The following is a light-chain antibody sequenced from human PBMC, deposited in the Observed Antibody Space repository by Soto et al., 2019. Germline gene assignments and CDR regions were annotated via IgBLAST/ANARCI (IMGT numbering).Light chain of an antibody. J-gene: IGLJ3*02. CDR2: SDD. CDR3: AAWDLNLNGPL. Sequence: QSALTQPPSLSGTPGQRVTISCSGRNSNIGRYSVNWYQHFPGTAPKILIYSDDERPSGVPDRFSGSKSGTSASLAISGLQAEDEAEYYCAAWDLNLNGPLFGGGTKLTVL. CDR1: NSNIGRYS. V-gene: IGLV1-44*01.